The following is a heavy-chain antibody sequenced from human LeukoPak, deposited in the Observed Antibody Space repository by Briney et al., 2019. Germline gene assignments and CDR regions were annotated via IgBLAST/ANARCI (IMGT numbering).Heavy chain of an antibody. CDR1: GFIFSTSW. D-gene: IGHD3-10*01. CDR3: AKAGLLWFGESWMDV. CDR2: IKEDGSES. Sequence: GGSLRLSCGASGFIFSTSWMSWVGQAPGKGLEWVANIKEDGSESHYVDSVKGRFTISRDNAKNSLYLQMNSLRAEDTAVYFCAKAGLLWFGESWMDVWGQGTTVSVSS. J-gene: IGHJ6*02. V-gene: IGHV3-7*01.